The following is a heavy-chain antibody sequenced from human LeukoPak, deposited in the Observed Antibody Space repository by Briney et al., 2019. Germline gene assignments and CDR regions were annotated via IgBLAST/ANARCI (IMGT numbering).Heavy chain of an antibody. D-gene: IGHD3-3*01. CDR2: LYSGGNT. CDR1: GFSVSNNY. CDR3: AKEVNTIFGVVNDY. J-gene: IGHJ4*02. V-gene: IGHV3-53*01. Sequence: GGSLRLSCAASGFSVSNNYLSWVRQAPGKGLEWVSVLYSGGNTYYADSVQGRFTVSRDNSKNTLYLQMNGLRVEDTAVYYCAKEVNTIFGVVNDYWGQGTLVTVSS.